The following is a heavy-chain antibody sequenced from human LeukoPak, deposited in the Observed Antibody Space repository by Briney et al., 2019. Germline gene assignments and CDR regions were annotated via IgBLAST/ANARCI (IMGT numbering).Heavy chain of an antibody. J-gene: IGHJ6*03. CDR3: AKEAYSNNYYYYMDV. CDR2: ISGSGGST. Sequence: PGGSLRLSCAVSGFTFSSYAMSWGRQAPGKGLEWVSAISGSGGSTYYADSVKGRFTISRDNSKNTLYLQMNSLSAEDTAVYYCAKEAYSNNYYYYMDVWGKGTTVTVSS. V-gene: IGHV3-23*01. CDR1: GFTFSSYA. D-gene: IGHD4-11*01.